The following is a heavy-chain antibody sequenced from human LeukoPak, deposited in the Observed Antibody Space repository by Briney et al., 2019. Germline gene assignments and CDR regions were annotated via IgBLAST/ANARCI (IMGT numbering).Heavy chain of an antibody. CDR1: GYTFTGYY. CDR2: IKPHSGAT. V-gene: IGHV1-2*02. J-gene: IGHJ4*02. CDR3: SRDLLMYYSGSGEST. Sequence: ASVKVSCKASGYTFTGYYIHWVRQAHGQGHGWMGLIKPHSGATNYAQKFQGRVTMTRDTSISTAFMELSSLRSDDTAMYYCSRDLLMYYSGSGESTGGQGTQVTVSS. D-gene: IGHD3-10*01.